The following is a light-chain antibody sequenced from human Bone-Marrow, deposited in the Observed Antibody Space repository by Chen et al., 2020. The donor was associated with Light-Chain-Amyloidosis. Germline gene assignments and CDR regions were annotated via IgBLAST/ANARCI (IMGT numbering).Light chain of an antibody. CDR2: EVT. CDR3: SSYTITNTLV. Sequence: QSALTQPASVSGSPGQSITISCTGTSSDVGGDNHVSWYQQHPDKAPKLMIYEVTNRPSWVPDRFSGAKYDNTASLTIYGLQTEDEADYFCSSYTITNTLVFGSGTRVTVL. V-gene: IGLV2-14*01. CDR1: SSDVGGDNH. J-gene: IGLJ1*01.